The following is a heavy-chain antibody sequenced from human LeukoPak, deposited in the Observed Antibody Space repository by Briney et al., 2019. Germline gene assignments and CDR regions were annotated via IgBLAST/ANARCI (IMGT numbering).Heavy chain of an antibody. J-gene: IGHJ6*02. CDR3: ARSAKYCSSTSCSQGNYYYGMDV. CDR1: GGSISSYY. Sequence: PSETLSLTCTVSGGSISSYYWSWIRQPPGKGLEWIGYIYYSGSTNYNPSLKSRVTISVDTSKNQFSLKPSSVTAADTAVYYCARSAKYCSSTSCSQGNYYYGMDVWGQGTTVTVSS. CDR2: IYYSGST. D-gene: IGHD2-2*01. V-gene: IGHV4-59*01.